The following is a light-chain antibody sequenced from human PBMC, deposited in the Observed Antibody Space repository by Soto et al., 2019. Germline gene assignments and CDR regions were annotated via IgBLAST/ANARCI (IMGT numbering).Light chain of an antibody. CDR3: QQRKT. CDR1: QRVSSY. Sequence: EIVLTQSPATLSLSPGERATLSCRASQRVSSYLAWYQQKPGQAPRLLIYDASNRATGIPARFSGSGSGTDFTLTIISLEPEDFAVYYCQQRKTFGPGTKVDIK. J-gene: IGKJ3*01. CDR2: DAS. V-gene: IGKV3-11*01.